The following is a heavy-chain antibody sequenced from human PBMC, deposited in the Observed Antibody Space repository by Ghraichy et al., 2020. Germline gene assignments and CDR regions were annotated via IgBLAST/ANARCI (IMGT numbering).Heavy chain of an antibody. D-gene: IGHD2-15*01. V-gene: IGHV4-61*01. J-gene: IGHJ4*02. CDR3: ARQVSGECSGGGCYPLF. CDR1: GGSVSSGSYY. Sequence: PETLSLTCTVSGGSVSSGSYYWVWLRQPPGQGLEWIGYIYYSGSTIYNPYLKSRVTLSIDTTKNQFSLKMSSVTAADTAMYYCARQVSGECSGGGCYPLFGGQGTLVTVSS. CDR2: IYYSGST.